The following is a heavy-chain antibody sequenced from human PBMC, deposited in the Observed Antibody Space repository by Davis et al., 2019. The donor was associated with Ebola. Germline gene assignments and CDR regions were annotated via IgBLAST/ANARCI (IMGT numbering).Heavy chain of an antibody. J-gene: IGHJ6*03. CDR3: ASSNYYYYMDV. V-gene: IGHV3-7*01. CDR1: GFTFSSYW. Sequence: PGGSLRLSCAASGFTFSSYWMSWVRQAPGKGLEWVANIKQDGSEKYYVDSVKGRFTISRDNAKNSLYLQMNSLRAEDTAVYYCASSNYYYYMDVWGKGTTVTVSS. CDR2: IKQDGSEK.